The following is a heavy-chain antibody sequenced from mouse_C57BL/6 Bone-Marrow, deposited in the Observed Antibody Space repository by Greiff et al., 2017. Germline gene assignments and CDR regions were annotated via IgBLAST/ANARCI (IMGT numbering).Heavy chain of an antibody. J-gene: IGHJ3*01. CDR1: GYTFTDYE. Sequence: QVQLQQSGAELVRPGASVTLSCKASGYTFTDYEMHWVKQTPVHGLEWIGAIDPETGGTAYNQKFKGKAILTADKSSSTAYMELRSLTSEDSAVYYCTRGYDYDGFAYWGQGTLVTGSA. CDR3: TRGYDYDGFAY. V-gene: IGHV1-15*01. CDR2: IDPETGGT. D-gene: IGHD2-4*01.